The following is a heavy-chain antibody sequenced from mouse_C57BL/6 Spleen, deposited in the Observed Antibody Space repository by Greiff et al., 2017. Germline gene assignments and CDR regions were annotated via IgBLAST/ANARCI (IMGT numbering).Heavy chain of an antibody. CDR1: GYTFTSYW. D-gene: IGHD1-1*02. V-gene: IGHV1-64*01. CDR3: ARRERLWSPYAMDD. CDR2: IHPNSGST. Sequence: QVQLQQPGAELVKPGASVKVSCKASGYTFTSYWMHWVKQRPGQGLEWIGMIHPNSGSTNYNEKFKSKATLTVDKSSSTAYMQLSSLTSEDSAVXDCARRERLWSPYAMDDWGQGTSVTVSS. J-gene: IGHJ4*01.